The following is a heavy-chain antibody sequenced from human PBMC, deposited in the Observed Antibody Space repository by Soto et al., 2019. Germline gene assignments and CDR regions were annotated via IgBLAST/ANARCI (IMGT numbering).Heavy chain of an antibody. CDR1: GYTFTSYA. Sequence: GASVKVSCKASGYTFTSYAMHWVRQAPGQRLEWMGWINAGNGNTKYSQKFQGRVTITRDTSASTAYMELSSLRSEDTAVYYCARKGGYCSGGSCSWFDYWGQGTLVTVSS. J-gene: IGHJ4*02. CDR3: ARKGGYCSGGSCSWFDY. CDR2: INAGNGNT. D-gene: IGHD2-15*01. V-gene: IGHV1-3*01.